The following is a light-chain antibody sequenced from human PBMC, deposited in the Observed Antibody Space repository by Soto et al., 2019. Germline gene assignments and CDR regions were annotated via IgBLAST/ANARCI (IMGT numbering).Light chain of an antibody. CDR3: QQYYSYWT. V-gene: IGKV1-5*01. Sequence: DIQTTQSPSILSASVGDRVTITCRASQSISTWLAWYQQRPGKAPKVLIYDASSLESGVPSRFSGSGSGTEFTLTISSLQPDDFATYYCQQYYSYWTFGQGTKVDIK. CDR2: DAS. J-gene: IGKJ1*01. CDR1: QSISTW.